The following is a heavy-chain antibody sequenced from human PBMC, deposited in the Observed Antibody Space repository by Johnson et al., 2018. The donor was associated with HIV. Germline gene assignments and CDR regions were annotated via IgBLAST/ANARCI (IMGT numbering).Heavy chain of an antibody. V-gene: IGHV3-20*04. Sequence: VQLVESGGGLVQPGGSLRLSCAASGFTFSDYYMSWVRQAPGKGLEWVSGINWNGGSTGYADSVKGRFTISRDNAKNSLYLQMNSLRAEDTALYYCARYNGVDSSSSGQTDIWGQGTMVTVSS. D-gene: IGHD2-8*01. J-gene: IGHJ3*02. CDR2: INWNGGST. CDR1: GFTFSDYY. CDR3: ARYNGVDSSSSGQTDI.